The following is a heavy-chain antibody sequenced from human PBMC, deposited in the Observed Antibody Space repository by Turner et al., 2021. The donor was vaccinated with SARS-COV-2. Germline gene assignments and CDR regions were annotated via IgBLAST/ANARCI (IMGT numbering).Heavy chain of an antibody. CDR1: GFTFSRYG. V-gene: IGHV3-30*18. CDR3: AKRSWGYGSGSYPDY. J-gene: IGHJ4*02. Sequence: QVQLVASGGGAVQSRRSLRASCASSGFTFSRYGIHWVRQAPGKGLEWVALISYDGSNKYYADSVKGRFTISRDNSKNTLYLQMNSLRAEDTAVYYYAKRSWGYGSGSYPDYWGQGTLVTVSS. CDR2: ISYDGSNK. D-gene: IGHD3-10*01.